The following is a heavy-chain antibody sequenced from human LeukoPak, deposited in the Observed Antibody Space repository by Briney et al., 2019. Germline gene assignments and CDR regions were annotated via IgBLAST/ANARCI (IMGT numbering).Heavy chain of an antibody. CDR2: LYSAGFT. CDR1: GFTVSSNY. V-gene: IGHV3-53*01. CDR3: ARELPFED. J-gene: IGHJ4*02. Sequence: PGGSLRLSCAASGFTVSSNYMAWVRQPPAKGLEWVSILYSAGFTYCADSVKGRFTISRDNSKNTVYLQMHSLRAEDTALYYCARELPFEDWGQGSLVTVSS.